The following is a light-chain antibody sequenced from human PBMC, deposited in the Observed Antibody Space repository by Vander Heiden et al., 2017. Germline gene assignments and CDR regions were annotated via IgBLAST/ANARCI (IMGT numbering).Light chain of an antibody. CDR3: GLYMGSGIYV. CDR1: SGSVNTRYG. CDR2: STN. V-gene: IGLV8-61*01. J-gene: IGLJ2*01. Sequence: QTVLTQDPSLSVPAGGTLTLTCASSSGSVNTRYGHSWYQQTPGLAPRTLSYSTNTRSSGVPDRSSGSIVGNKTALTIAGAQADDESDYYCGLYMGSGIYVFGGGTKLTVL.